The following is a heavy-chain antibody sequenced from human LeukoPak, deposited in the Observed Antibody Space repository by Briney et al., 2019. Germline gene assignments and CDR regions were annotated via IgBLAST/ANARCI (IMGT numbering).Heavy chain of an antibody. CDR2: ISSSRRI. CDR1: GFTFSSYS. CDR3: AREIGYYGSGSYYYFDY. D-gene: IGHD3-10*01. V-gene: IGHV3-48*01. Sequence: GGSLRLSCAASGFTFSSYSMNWVRQAPGKGLEWVSYISSSRRIYYADSVKGRFTISRDNAKNSLYLQMNSLRAEDTAVYYCAREIGYYGSGSYYYFDYWGQGTLVTVSS. J-gene: IGHJ4*02.